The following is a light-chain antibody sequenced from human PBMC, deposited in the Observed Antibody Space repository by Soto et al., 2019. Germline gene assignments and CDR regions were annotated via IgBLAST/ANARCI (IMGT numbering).Light chain of an antibody. J-gene: IGKJ4*01. CDR2: DAS. Sequence: EIVLTQSPATLSLSPGERAALSCRASQGVGRFLAWYQQKPGQAPRLLIYDASNRATGTPARFSGSGSVTDFTLAIDNLEPEDFAVYYCQQRGGWPLTFGGGTKVEIK. V-gene: IGKV3-11*01. CDR3: QQRGGWPLT. CDR1: QGVGRF.